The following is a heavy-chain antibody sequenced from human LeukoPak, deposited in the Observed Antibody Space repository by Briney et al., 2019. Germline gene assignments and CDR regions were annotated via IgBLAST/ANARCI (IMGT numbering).Heavy chain of an antibody. V-gene: IGHV3-7*01. Sequence: PGGSLRLSCAASGFTFSSYWMSWVRQAPGKGLEWVANIKQDGSEKYYVDSVKGRFSISRDNSKNTLYLQMNSLRAEDTAVYYCAKDPAIAAAGTGVDYFDYWGQGTLVTVSS. J-gene: IGHJ4*02. CDR3: AKDPAIAAAGTGVDYFDY. CDR2: IKQDGSEK. CDR1: GFTFSSYW. D-gene: IGHD6-13*01.